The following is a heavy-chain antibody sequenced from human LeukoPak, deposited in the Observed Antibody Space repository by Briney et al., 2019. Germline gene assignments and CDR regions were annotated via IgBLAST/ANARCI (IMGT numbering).Heavy chain of an antibody. CDR2: ISASGGST. CDR1: GFTFSSYA. CDR3: ARDLGGWGVGEYYFDY. Sequence: GGSLRLSCAASGFTFSSYAMNWVRQAPGKGLEWVSSISASGGSTYYADSVKGRFTISRDNAKNSLYLQMNSLRAEDTAVYYCARDLGGWGVGEYYFDYWGQGTLVTVSS. J-gene: IGHJ4*02. D-gene: IGHD6-19*01. V-gene: IGHV3-23*01.